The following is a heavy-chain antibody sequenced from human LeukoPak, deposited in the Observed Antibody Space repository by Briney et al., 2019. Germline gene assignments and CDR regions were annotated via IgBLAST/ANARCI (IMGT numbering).Heavy chain of an antibody. CDR2: ISSGGNYI. V-gene: IGHV3-21*01. D-gene: IGHD2-15*01. J-gene: IGHJ3*02. Sequence: PGGSLRLSCAASGFTFRDYTMNWVRQAPGKGLEWVSSISSGGNYIYYADPVKGRFAISRDNAKNSLYLQMNSLRAEDTAVYYCARDPSRAATDAFDIWGQGTMVTVSS. CDR3: ARDPSRAATDAFDI. CDR1: GFTFRDYT.